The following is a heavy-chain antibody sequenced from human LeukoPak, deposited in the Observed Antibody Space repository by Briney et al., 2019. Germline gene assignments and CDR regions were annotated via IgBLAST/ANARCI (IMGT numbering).Heavy chain of an antibody. J-gene: IGHJ3*02. D-gene: IGHD3-22*01. Sequence: SETLSLTCAVYGGSFSGYYWSWIRQPPGKGLEWIGEINHSGSTSYNPSLKSRVTISVDTSKNQFSLKLSSVTAADTAVYYCARRRVGMIAPSGAFDIWGQGTMVTVSS. CDR1: GGSFSGYY. CDR2: INHSGST. CDR3: ARRRVGMIAPSGAFDI. V-gene: IGHV4-34*01.